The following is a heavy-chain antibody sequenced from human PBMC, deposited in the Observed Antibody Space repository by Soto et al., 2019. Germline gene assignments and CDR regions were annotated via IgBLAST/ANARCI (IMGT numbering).Heavy chain of an antibody. CDR2: ISYDGSNK. CDR1: GFTFSSYG. Sequence: QVQLVESGGGVVQPGRSLRLSCAASGFTFSSYGMHWVRQAPGKGLEWVAVISYDGSNKYYADSVKGRFTISRDNSKNTLYLQMNSLRAEDTAVYYCAQDEGVVITFFDYWGQGTLVTVSS. D-gene: IGHD3-22*01. V-gene: IGHV3-30*18. CDR3: AQDEGVVITFFDY. J-gene: IGHJ4*02.